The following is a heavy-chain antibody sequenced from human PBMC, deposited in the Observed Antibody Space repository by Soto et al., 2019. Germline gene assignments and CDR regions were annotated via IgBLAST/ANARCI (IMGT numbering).Heavy chain of an antibody. CDR2: ITYSGSNE. CDR3: AKAGFDWLLNVGVVDP. D-gene: IGHD3-9*01. V-gene: IGHV3-30*18. J-gene: IGHJ5*02. Sequence: PGGSLRLSCAASGFTLSDYYMSWVRQAPGKGLEWVSVITYSGSNEYYADSVKGRFTISRDNSKNTLYLQMNSLRAEDTAVYYCAKAGFDWLLNVGVVDPWGQGTLVTVSS. CDR1: GFTLSDYY.